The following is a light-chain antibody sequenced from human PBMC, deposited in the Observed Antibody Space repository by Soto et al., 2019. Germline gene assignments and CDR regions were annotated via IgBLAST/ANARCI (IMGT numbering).Light chain of an antibody. CDR3: QHGYSALGGLT. J-gene: IGKJ4*01. CDR2: GAS. CDR1: DRISNY. Sequence: DIQLTQSPSSLSASVGDTVTITCRASDRISNYLNWYQQKPGKAPKLLIFGASSLQSGVPSRFSGSGSGTDFTLTISSLEPEDFATYFCQHGYSALGGLTFGGGTKVEIK. V-gene: IGKV1-39*01.